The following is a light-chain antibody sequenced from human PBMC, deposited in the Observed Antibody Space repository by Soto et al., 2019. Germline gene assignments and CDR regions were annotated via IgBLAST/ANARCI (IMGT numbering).Light chain of an antibody. Sequence: QSVLTQPPSASGTPGQRVTISCSGTSTNIGSNNVNWYQQVPGTAPKFLIYATSQRPSGVPDRFSGSKSGTSASLDISGLQSEDEADYYCAAWDDSLNGVVFCGGTKLTVL. J-gene: IGLJ2*01. CDR1: STNIGSNN. V-gene: IGLV1-44*01. CDR2: ATS. CDR3: AAWDDSLNGVV.